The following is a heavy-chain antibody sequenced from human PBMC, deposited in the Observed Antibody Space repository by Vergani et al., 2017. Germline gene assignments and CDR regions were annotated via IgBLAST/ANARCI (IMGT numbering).Heavy chain of an antibody. CDR2: IYYSGST. CDR3: ARYSRTGIAAPL. CDR1: GGPISSYY. D-gene: IGHD6-6*01. Sequence: QVQLQESGPGLVKPSETLSLTCTVSGGPISSYYWSWIRQPPGKGLEWIGYIYYSGSTNYNPSLKSRVTISVDTSKNKFSRKLSSVTASDPAVYYCARYSRTGIAAPLWGQGTLVTVSS. V-gene: IGHV4-59*01. J-gene: IGHJ4*02.